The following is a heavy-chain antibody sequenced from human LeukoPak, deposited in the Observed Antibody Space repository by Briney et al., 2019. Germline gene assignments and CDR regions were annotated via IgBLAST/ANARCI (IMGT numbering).Heavy chain of an antibody. D-gene: IGHD3-22*01. CDR1: GGSISSYY. CDR3: ARDRVYYDSSGYYFGYYYYYMDV. Sequence: SETLSLTCTVSGGSISSYYWSWIRQPPGKGLEWIGYIYYSGSTNYNPSLKSRVTISVDTSKNQFSLKLSSVTAADTAVYYCARDRVYYDSSGYYFGYYYYYMDVWGKGTTVTISS. J-gene: IGHJ6*03. CDR2: IYYSGST. V-gene: IGHV4-59*12.